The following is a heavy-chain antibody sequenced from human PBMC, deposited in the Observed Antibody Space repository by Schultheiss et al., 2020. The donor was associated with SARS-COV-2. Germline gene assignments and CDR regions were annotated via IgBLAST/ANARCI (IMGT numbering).Heavy chain of an antibody. CDR1: GFTFSSYG. D-gene: IGHD5-12*01. Sequence: GGSLRLSCAASGFTFSSYGMHWVRQAPGKGLEWVSYISSSSSTIYYADSVKGRFTISRDNAKNSLYLQMNSLRAEDTAVYYCARDPPPLRLPYYYYYGMDVWGQGTTVTVSS. CDR3: ARDPPPLRLPYYYYYGMDV. J-gene: IGHJ6*02. CDR2: ISSSSSTI. V-gene: IGHV3-48*04.